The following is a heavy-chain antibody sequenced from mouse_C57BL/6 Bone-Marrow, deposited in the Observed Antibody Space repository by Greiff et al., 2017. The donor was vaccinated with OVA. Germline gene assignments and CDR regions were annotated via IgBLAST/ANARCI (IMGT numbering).Heavy chain of an antibody. CDR3: APGWFAD. J-gene: IGHJ3*01. CDR1: GYTFTSYW. V-gene: IGHV1-69*01. Sequence: QVQLQQPGAELVMPGASVKLSCKASGYTFTSYWMHWVKQRPGQGLEWIGEIDPSDSYTNYNQKFKGKSTLTVDKSSSTAYMQLSSLTSEDSAVYYCAPGWFADWGQGTLVTVSA. CDR2: IDPSDSYT.